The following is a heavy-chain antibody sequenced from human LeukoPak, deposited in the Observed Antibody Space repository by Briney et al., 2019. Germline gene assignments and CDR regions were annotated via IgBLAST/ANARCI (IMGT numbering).Heavy chain of an antibody. CDR3: ARDRQWELLPDY. D-gene: IGHD1-26*01. CDR2: INPNSGGT. J-gene: IGHJ4*02. Sequence: ASVKVSCKASGYTFTGYYMHWVRQAPGQGLEWMGWINPNSGGTNYAQRFQGRVTMTRDTSISTAYMELSRLRSDDTAVYYCARDRQWELLPDYWGQGTLVTVSS. V-gene: IGHV1-2*02. CDR1: GYTFTGYY.